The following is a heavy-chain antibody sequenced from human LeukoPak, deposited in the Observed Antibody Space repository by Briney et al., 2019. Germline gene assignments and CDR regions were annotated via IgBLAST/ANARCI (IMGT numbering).Heavy chain of an antibody. V-gene: IGHV3-21*01. D-gene: IGHD5-24*01. CDR2: VTSSSSYV. CDR3: ARGGDGYTP. J-gene: IGHJ5*02. Sequence: GGSLRLSCAASGFTFSRYSMHWVRQAPGKGLEWVSSVTSSSSYVYYADSLKGRFTISRDNAKNSLYLQMDSLRADDTAMYYCARGGDGYTPWGQGTLVIVSS. CDR1: GFTFSRYS.